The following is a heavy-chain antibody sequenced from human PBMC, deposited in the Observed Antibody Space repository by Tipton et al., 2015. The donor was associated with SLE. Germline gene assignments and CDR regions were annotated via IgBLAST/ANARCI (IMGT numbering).Heavy chain of an antibody. V-gene: IGHV4-59*01. CDR2: IYYSGST. D-gene: IGHD5-18*01. J-gene: IGHJ4*02. CDR1: GGSISSYY. CDR3: TSQRGYSYGVDY. Sequence: TLSLTCTVSGGSISSYYWSWIRQPPGKGLEWIGYIYYSGSTNYNPSLKSRVTISVDTSKNQFSLKLNSVTAADTAVYYCTSQRGYSYGVDYWGQGTLVTVSS.